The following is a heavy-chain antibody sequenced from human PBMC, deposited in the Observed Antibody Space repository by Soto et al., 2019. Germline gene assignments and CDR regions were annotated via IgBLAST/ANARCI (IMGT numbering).Heavy chain of an antibody. CDR2: ISGSGGST. J-gene: IGHJ4*02. CDR3: AKGQRSYYGSGSLFGY. V-gene: IGHV3-23*01. D-gene: IGHD3-10*01. CDR1: GFTFSSYA. Sequence: GGSLRLSCAASGFTFSSYAMSRVRQAPGKGLEWVSAISGSGGSTYYADSVKGRFTISRDNSKNTLYLQMNSLRAEDTAVYYCAKGQRSYYGSGSLFGYWGQGTLVTVSS.